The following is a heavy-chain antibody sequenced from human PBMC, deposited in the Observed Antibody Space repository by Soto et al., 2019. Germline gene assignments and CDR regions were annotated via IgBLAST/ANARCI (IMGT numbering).Heavy chain of an antibody. Sequence: QVQLVQSGPEVGKPGASVKVSCKASGYTFTGYYLHWVRQAPGQGREWMGYINSDSGRTRYAQKFQGTVTMTRDTSITTAYLELSSLKYDDSAIFYCALSFSQTNIDVWGQGTTVIVSS. CDR2: INSDSGRT. CDR1: GYTFTGYY. V-gene: IGHV1-2*02. J-gene: IGHJ6*01. CDR3: ALSFSQTNIDV.